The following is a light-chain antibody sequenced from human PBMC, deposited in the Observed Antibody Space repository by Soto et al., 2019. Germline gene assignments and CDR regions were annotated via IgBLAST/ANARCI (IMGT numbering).Light chain of an antibody. CDR3: QQPGYT. Sequence: DIQMTQSPSTLSASVGDRVTITCRASQSISSWLAWYQQKPGKAPKLLIYKASSLESGVPSRFSGSGSGTEFTLTISSLQPDDFATYYCQQPGYTFGQGTKLEIK. V-gene: IGKV1-5*03. CDR1: QSISSW. CDR2: KAS. J-gene: IGKJ2*01.